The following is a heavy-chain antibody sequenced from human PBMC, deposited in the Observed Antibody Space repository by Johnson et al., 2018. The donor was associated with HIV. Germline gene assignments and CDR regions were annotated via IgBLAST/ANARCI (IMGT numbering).Heavy chain of an antibody. CDR2: ISSSGTTI. V-gene: IGHV3-48*03. CDR3: ARGDLRAFDI. Sequence: VQLVESGGGLVQPGGSLRLSCAASGFIFSSYEMNWVRQAPGKGLEWVTYISSSGTTIYYEDSVKGRFTISRDNAKNSLYLQMNSRRAEDTAVYYCARGDLRAFDIWGQGTMVTVSS. CDR1: GFIFSSYE. J-gene: IGHJ3*02.